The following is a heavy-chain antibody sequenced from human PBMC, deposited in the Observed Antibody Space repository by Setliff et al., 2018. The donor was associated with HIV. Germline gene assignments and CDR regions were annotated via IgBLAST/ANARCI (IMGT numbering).Heavy chain of an antibody. CDR1: GGSISSGSYY. Sequence: SETLSLTCTVSGGSISSGSYYWSWIRQPAGKGLEWIGHIYTSGSTNYNPSLKSRVTISVDTSKNQFSLKLSSVTAADTAVYYCARATFEQLGNFDYWGQGTLVT. D-gene: IGHD6-6*01. CDR2: IYTSGST. J-gene: IGHJ4*02. CDR3: ARATFEQLGNFDY. V-gene: IGHV4-61*09.